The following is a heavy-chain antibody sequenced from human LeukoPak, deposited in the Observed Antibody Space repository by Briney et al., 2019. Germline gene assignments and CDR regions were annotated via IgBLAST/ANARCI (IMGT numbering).Heavy chain of an antibody. CDR1: GFTFSSYS. D-gene: IGHD2-21*02. CDR2: ISSSSSTI. Sequence: GGSLRLSCAASGFTFSSYSMNWVRQAPGKGLEWVSYISSSSSTIYYADSVKGRFTISRDNAKNSLYLQMNSLRVEDTAVYYCAGSLAYCGGACRLGDYWGQGTLVTVSS. V-gene: IGHV3-48*01. CDR3: AGSLAYCGGACRLGDY. J-gene: IGHJ4*02.